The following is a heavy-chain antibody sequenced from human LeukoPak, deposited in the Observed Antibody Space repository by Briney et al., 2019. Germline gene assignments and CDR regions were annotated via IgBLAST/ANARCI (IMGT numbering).Heavy chain of an antibody. V-gene: IGHV3-74*01. CDR1: GFTFSIHW. CDR2: MNSDGSIT. Sequence: GGSLRLSCAASGFTFSIHWLHWVRQAPGKGLEWVSRMNSDGSITTYADSVKGRFTISRDNAKNTLYLQMNSLRAEDTAVYYCARATVSLVYWGQGTLVTVSS. D-gene: IGHD4-17*01. J-gene: IGHJ4*02. CDR3: ARATVSLVY.